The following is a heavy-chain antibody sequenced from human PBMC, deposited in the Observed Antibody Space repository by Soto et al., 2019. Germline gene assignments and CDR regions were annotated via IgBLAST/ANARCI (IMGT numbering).Heavy chain of an antibody. J-gene: IGHJ4*02. V-gene: IGHV3-23*01. CDR2: ISGNDEIT. D-gene: IGHD1-26*01. CDR1: GCTFSDHA. CDR3: VSKMGGNNPLDY. Sequence: SLRLSGAAAGCTFSDHAMAWVRQTKGRGLQWLSSISGNDEITYHAESVKGRFTISRDNSKNTLHMQINSRTTQDTAVTYRVSKMGGNNPLDYWGQRNLVTVSS.